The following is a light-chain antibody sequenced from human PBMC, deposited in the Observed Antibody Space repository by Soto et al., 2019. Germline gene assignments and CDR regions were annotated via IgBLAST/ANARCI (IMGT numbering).Light chain of an antibody. V-gene: IGKV3-20*01. J-gene: IGKJ1*01. CDR3: QLCGDSPLWA. CDR1: QSVGSGH. Sequence: EIVLTQSPGTLSLSPGERATLSCRASQSVGSGHLAWYQQKPGQTPRLLIYGASTRATGIPDRFSGSGSGADFTLTISRLEAEDFAVYYCQLCGDSPLWAFGQGTEVEIK. CDR2: GAS.